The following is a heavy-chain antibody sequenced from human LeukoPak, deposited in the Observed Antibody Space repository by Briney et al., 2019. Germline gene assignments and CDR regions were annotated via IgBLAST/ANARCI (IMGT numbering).Heavy chain of an antibody. J-gene: IGHJ5*02. D-gene: IGHD1-14*01. CDR3: ARDNPAGP. CDR2: VYTSGNT. Sequence: SETLSLTCSVSGGSISGYSWSWIRQSAAKGLEWIGRVYTSGNTNYNPSFKSRVTMSIDTSKKQFSLKLSTVTAADTAVYYCARDNPAGPWGQGTLVTVSS. CDR1: GGSISGYS. V-gene: IGHV4-4*07.